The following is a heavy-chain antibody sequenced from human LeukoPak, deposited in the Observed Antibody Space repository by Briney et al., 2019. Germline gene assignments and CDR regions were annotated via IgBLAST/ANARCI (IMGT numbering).Heavy chain of an antibody. CDR1: GFTFSSYS. Sequence: GGSLRLSCAASGFTFSSYSMNWVRQAPGKGLEWVSSISSSSSYIYYADSVKGRFTISRDDAKNSLYLQMNSLRAEDTAVYYCARDLSGWSFDYWGQGTLVTVSS. D-gene: IGHD6-19*01. V-gene: IGHV3-21*01. J-gene: IGHJ4*02. CDR3: ARDLSGWSFDY. CDR2: ISSSSSYI.